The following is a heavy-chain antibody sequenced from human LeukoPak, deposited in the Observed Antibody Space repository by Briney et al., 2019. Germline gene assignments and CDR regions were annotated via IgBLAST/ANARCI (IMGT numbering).Heavy chain of an antibody. CDR3: ARRNYYDSSRFDY. D-gene: IGHD3-22*01. V-gene: IGHV4-30-4*08. CDR2: IYYSGST. J-gene: IGHJ4*02. Sequence: PSETLSLTCTVSGGSISSGDYYWSWIRQPPGKGLEWIGYIYYSGSTYYNPSLKSRVTISVDTSKNQFSLKLSSVTAADTAVYYCARRNYYDSSRFDYWGRGTLVTVSS. CDR1: GGSISSGDYY.